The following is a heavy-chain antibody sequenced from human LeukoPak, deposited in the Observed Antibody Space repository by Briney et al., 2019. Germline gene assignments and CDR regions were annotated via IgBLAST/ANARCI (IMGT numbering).Heavy chain of an antibody. Sequence: SQTLSVTCAISGESVSSINGAWNWIRQSPSRGLEWLGRTYYRSKWYNDYAVSMTGRITITPDTSKNQFSLQLNSVTPDDTAVYYCARDVGTSGWHTFDYWGQGTLVTVSS. CDR1: GESVSSINGA. V-gene: IGHV6-1*01. CDR3: ARDVGTSGWHTFDY. D-gene: IGHD6-19*01. J-gene: IGHJ4*02. CDR2: TYYRSKWYN.